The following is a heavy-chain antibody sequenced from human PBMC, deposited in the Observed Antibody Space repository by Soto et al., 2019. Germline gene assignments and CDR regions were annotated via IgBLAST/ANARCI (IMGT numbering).Heavy chain of an antibody. D-gene: IGHD3-22*01. CDR2: ITGSGDYT. V-gene: IGHV3-23*01. Sequence: VGSLRLSCAASGFTFSNYAMSWVRQAPGKGLEWVSSITGSGDYTYYADSVKGRFTISRDNSKNTLYLQMNSLRAEDTAVYYCAKARYYDSTGYLYYFDYWGQGTLVTVSS. J-gene: IGHJ4*02. CDR1: GFTFSNYA. CDR3: AKARYYDSTGYLYYFDY.